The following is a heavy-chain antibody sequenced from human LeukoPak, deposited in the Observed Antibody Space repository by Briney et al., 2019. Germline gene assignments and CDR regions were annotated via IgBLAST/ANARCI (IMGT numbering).Heavy chain of an antibody. Sequence: SETLSLTCAVSGYSISSGYYWGWIRQPPGKGLEWIGSIYHSGSTYYNPSLKSRVTISVDTSKNQFSLKLSSVTAADTAVYYCARRLEWELGVHYFDYWGQGTLVTVSS. J-gene: IGHJ4*02. V-gene: IGHV4-38-2*01. D-gene: IGHD1-26*01. CDR2: IYHSGST. CDR1: GYSISSGYY. CDR3: ARRLEWELGVHYFDY.